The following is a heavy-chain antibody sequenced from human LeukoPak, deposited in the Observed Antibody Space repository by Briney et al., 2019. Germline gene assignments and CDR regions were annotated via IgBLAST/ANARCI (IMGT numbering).Heavy chain of an antibody. CDR2: IRYDGSNK. D-gene: IGHD3-10*01. Sequence: GGSLRLSCAASGFTFSSYGMHWVRQAPGKGLEWVAFIRYDGSNKYYADSVKGRFTISRDNSKNTLYLQMNSLRAEDTAVYYCARVGRFGELLSPPFDYWGQGTLVTVSS. J-gene: IGHJ4*02. V-gene: IGHV3-30*02. CDR3: ARVGRFGELLSPPFDY. CDR1: GFTFSSYG.